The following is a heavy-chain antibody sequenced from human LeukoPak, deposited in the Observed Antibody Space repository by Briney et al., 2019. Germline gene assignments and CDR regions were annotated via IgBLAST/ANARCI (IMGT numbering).Heavy chain of an antibody. CDR1: GFTFSSYA. CDR2: ISGSGGST. V-gene: IGHV3-23*01. D-gene: IGHD3/OR15-3a*01. CDR3: AKDLSSGTERGLDY. J-gene: IGHJ4*02. Sequence: PGGSLRLSCAASGFTFSSYAMSWVRQAPGKGLEWVSAISGSGGSTYYADSVKGRFTISRDNSKNTLYLQMNSLRAEDTALYYCAKDLSSGTERGLDYWGQGTLVTVSS.